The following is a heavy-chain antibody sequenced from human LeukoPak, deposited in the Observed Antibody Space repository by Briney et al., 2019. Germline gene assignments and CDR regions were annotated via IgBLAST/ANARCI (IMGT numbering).Heavy chain of an antibody. J-gene: IGHJ6*02. CDR3: ARPFYYDNNGGEGMDV. CDR2: ITTSGTYI. CDR1: GFXFTRFN. Sequence: GGSLRLSCEASGFXFTRFNINWVRQAPGKGLELISSITTSGTYIYYADSVKGRFTISRDNAKNSLYLQMNSLRAEDTAVYYCARPFYYDNNGGEGMDVWGQGTTVTVSS. D-gene: IGHD3-22*01. V-gene: IGHV3-21*06.